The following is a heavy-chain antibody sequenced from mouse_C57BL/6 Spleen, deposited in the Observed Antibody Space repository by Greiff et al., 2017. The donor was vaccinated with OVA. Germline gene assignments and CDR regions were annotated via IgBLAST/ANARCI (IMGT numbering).Heavy chain of an antibody. D-gene: IGHD4-1*01. CDR3: ARSNWEYYFDY. CDR1: GFTFSDYG. J-gene: IGHJ2*01. CDR2: ISSGSSTI. V-gene: IGHV5-17*01. Sequence: DVHLVESGGGLVKPGGSLKLSCAASGFTFSDYGMHWVRQAPEKGLEWVAYISSGSSTIYYADTVKGRFTISRDNAKNTLFLQMTSMRSEDTAMYYCARSNWEYYFDYWGQGTTLTVSS.